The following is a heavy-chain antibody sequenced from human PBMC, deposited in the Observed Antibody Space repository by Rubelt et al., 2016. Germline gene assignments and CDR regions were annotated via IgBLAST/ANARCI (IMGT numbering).Heavy chain of an antibody. CDR2: INYSGST. D-gene: IGHD3-10*01. CDR3: ARGQLRQGPDY. Sequence: GKGLEWIGYINYSGSTNYNPSLKSRVTISVDKSKNQFSLKLSSVTAADTAVYYCARGQLRQGPDYWGQGTLVTVSS. V-gene: IGHV4-61*05. J-gene: IGHJ4*02.